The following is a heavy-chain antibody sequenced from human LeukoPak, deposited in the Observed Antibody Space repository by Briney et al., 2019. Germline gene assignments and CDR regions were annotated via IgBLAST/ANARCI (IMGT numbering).Heavy chain of an antibody. CDR3: ARDYDFWSGYYGEYYYYGMDV. V-gene: IGHV4-59*12. J-gene: IGHJ6*02. Sequence: PSETLSLTCSVSGGSISGYYWSWIRQPPGKGLEWIGYIYSSGGTNYNPSLKSRVTISVDTSKNQFSLKLSSVTAADTAVYYCARDYDFWSGYYGEYYYYGMDVWGQGTTVTVSS. CDR2: IYSSGGT. D-gene: IGHD3-3*01. CDR1: GGSISGYY.